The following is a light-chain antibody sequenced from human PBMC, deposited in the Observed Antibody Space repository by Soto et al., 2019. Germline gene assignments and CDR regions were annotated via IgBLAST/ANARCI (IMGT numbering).Light chain of an antibody. Sequence: DIVMTQSPDSLAVSLGERATINCKSSQSVLYSSNNKNYLAWYQQKPGQPPKLLIYWASTRESGVPDRFSGSGSGTDFTLTISSLQAEDVAAYNCQQYYSTPYTFGQGTKLEIK. V-gene: IGKV4-1*01. CDR2: WAS. J-gene: IGKJ2*01. CDR1: QSVLYSSNNKNY. CDR3: QQYYSTPYT.